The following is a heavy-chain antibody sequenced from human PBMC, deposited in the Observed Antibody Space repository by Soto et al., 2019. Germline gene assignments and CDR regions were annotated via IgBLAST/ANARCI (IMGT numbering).Heavy chain of an antibody. D-gene: IGHD3-9*01. CDR2: ISYDGSNK. CDR3: AKPPPDFDWLLFW. V-gene: IGHV3-30*18. Sequence: GGSLRLSCAASGFTFSSYGMHWVRQAPGKGLEWVAVISYDGSNKYYADSVKGRFTISRDNSKNTLYLQMNSLRAEDTAVYYCAKPPPDFDWLLFWWGQGTLVTVSS. J-gene: IGHJ4*02. CDR1: GFTFSSYG.